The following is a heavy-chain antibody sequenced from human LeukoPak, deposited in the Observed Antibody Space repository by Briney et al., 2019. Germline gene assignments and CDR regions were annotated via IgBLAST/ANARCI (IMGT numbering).Heavy chain of an antibody. CDR2: IRQAGSET. CDR1: GLTLSRFW. CDR3: ARSGYFYDSSGYYDMDV. Sequence: GGSLRLSCAASGLTLSRFWMRWVRQAPGKGLEWVANIRQAGSETYYVDSVKGRFTISRDNAKNSLYLQMNSLRAEDTAVYSCARSGYFYDSSGYYDMDVWGKGTTVTVSS. V-gene: IGHV3-7*01. D-gene: IGHD3-22*01. J-gene: IGHJ6*03.